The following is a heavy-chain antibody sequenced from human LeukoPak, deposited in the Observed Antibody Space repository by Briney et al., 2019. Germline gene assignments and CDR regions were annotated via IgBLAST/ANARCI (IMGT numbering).Heavy chain of an antibody. CDR2: IRYAGSNK. CDR1: GFTFSSYG. V-gene: IGHV3-30*02. CDR3: AKDARPNWNYNYYYMDV. Sequence: GGSLRLSCAASGFTFSSYGMHWVRQAPGKGLEWVAFIRYAGSNKYYADSVKGRFTISRDNSKNTLYLQMNSLRAEDTAVYYCAKDARPNWNYNYYYMDVWGKGTTVTVSS. D-gene: IGHD1-20*01. J-gene: IGHJ6*03.